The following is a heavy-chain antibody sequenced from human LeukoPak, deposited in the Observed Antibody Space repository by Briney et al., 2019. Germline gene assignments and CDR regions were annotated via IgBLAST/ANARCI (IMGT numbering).Heavy chain of an antibody. D-gene: IGHD6-13*01. CDR2: IYYSGST. V-gene: IGHV4-39*07. CDR3: ARIQQQLSTQLDY. J-gene: IGHJ4*02. CDR1: GGSISSSTYY. Sequence: SETLSLTCTVSGGSISSSTYYWGWIRQPPGKGLEWIGSIYYSGSTYYYPSLKSRLTISVDTSKNQFSLKLSSVTAADTAVYYCARIQQQLSTQLDYWGQGTLVTVSS.